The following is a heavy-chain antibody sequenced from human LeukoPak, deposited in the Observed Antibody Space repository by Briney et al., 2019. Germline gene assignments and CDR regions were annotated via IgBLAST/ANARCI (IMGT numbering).Heavy chain of an antibody. CDR3: AKVPAYYYGSGSYDIDY. CDR2: INSDGSST. J-gene: IGHJ4*02. V-gene: IGHV3-74*01. Sequence: PGGSLRLSCAASGFTFSSYWMHWVRQAPGKGLVWVSRINSDGSSTSYADSVKGRFTISRDNSKNTLYLQMNSLRAEDTAVYYCAKVPAYYYGSGSYDIDYWGQGTLVTVSS. D-gene: IGHD3-10*01. CDR1: GFTFSSYW.